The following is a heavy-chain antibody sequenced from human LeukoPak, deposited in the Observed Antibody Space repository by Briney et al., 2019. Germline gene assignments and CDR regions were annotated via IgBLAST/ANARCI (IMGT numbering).Heavy chain of an antibody. V-gene: IGHV4-61*05. CDR3: ARGLKISYYYYYMDV. CDR1: GGSISSSSYY. Sequence: SETLSLTCTVSGGSISSSSYYWSWIRQPPGKRLEWIGYIYYSGSTNYNPSLKSRVTISVDTSKNQFSLKLSSVTAADTAVYYCARGLKISYYYYYMDVWGKGSTVTVSS. CDR2: IYYSGST. J-gene: IGHJ6*03.